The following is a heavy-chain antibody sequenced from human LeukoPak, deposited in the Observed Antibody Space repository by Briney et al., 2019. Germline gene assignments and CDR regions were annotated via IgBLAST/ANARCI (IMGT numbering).Heavy chain of an antibody. Sequence: ASGTLSLTCTVSGVSISSSNSYWGWIRQPPGKGLEWIGSIYYSGNTYYNASLKSQVSISIDTSKNQFSLRLTSVTAADTAVYHCARQTGSGLFILPGGQGTLVTVSS. V-gene: IGHV4-39*01. D-gene: IGHD3/OR15-3a*01. CDR1: GVSISSSNSY. CDR2: IYYSGNT. J-gene: IGHJ4*02. CDR3: ARQTGSGLFILP.